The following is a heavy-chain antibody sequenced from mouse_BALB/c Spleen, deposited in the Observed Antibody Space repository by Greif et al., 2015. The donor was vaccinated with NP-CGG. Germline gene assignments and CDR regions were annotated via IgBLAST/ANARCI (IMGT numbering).Heavy chain of an antibody. CDR2: IWAGGST. CDR1: GFALTSYG. Sequence: VKLQESGPGLVAPSRSLSITCTVSGFALTSYGVHWVRQPPGKGLEWLGVIWAGGSTNSNSALMSRLSISKDNSKSQVFLKMNSLQTDDTAMYYCARAYYGNYSAWFAYWGQGTLVTVSA. V-gene: IGHV2-9*02. J-gene: IGHJ3*01. D-gene: IGHD2-10*01. CDR3: ARAYYGNYSAWFAY.